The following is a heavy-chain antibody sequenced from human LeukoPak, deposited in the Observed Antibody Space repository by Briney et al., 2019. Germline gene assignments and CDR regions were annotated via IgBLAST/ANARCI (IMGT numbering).Heavy chain of an antibody. V-gene: IGHV3-23*01. D-gene: IGHD3-3*01. Sequence: GGTLRLSCAASGFTSSSYGMSWVRQAPGKGLEWVSGMSGSAGSTSYADSVKGRFTISRDNSKNTLYLQMNSLRAEDTAVYYCARLREIPVFGVVTKSTSYFDYWGQGTLVTVSS. CDR1: GFTSSSYG. CDR2: MSGSAGST. J-gene: IGHJ4*02. CDR3: ARLREIPVFGVVTKSTSYFDY.